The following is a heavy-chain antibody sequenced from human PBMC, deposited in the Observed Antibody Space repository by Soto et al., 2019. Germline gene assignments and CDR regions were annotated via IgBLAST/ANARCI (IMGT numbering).Heavy chain of an antibody. CDR3: ARGLRPGRGFIVGATTGDY. CDR2: ISAYNGNT. J-gene: IGHJ4*02. Sequence: ASVKVSCKASGYTFTSYGISWVRQAPGQGLEWMGWISAYNGNTNYAQKLQGRVTMTTDTSTSTAYMELRSLRSDDTAVYYCARGLRPGRGFIVGATTGDYCGQGTLVTVSS. V-gene: IGHV1-18*01. D-gene: IGHD1-26*01. CDR1: GYTFTSYG.